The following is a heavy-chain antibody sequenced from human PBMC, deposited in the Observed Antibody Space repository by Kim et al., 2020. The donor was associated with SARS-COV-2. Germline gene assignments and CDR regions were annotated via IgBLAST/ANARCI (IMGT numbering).Heavy chain of an antibody. Sequence: SETLSLTCTVSGGSISSYYWSWIRQPPGKGLEWIGYIYYSGSTNYNPSLKSRVTISVDTSKNQFSLKLSSVTAADTAVYYCAREIAAAGGAFDYWGQGTLVTVSS. CDR2: IYYSGST. CDR3: AREIAAAGGAFDY. D-gene: IGHD6-13*01. V-gene: IGHV4-59*13. J-gene: IGHJ4*02. CDR1: GGSISSYY.